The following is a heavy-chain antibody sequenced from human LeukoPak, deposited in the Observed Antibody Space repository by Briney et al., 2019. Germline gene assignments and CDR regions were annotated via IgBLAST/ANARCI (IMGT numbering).Heavy chain of an antibody. Sequence: RGSLRLSCAASGFTFSNYAMHWVRQAPGKGLEWVAVISYDGSNKYYADSVKGRFTISRDNSKNTLYLQMSGLRAEDTAVYYCARALGYYFYFDYWVQGTLLGVSS. V-gene: IGHV3-30-3*01. CDR3: ARALGYYFYFDY. CDR1: GFTFSNYA. J-gene: IGHJ4*02. D-gene: IGHD3-10*01. CDR2: ISYDGSNK.